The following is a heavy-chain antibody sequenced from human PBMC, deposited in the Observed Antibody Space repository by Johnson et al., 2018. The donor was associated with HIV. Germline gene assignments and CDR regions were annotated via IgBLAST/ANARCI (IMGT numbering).Heavy chain of an antibody. D-gene: IGHD6-6*01. Sequence: QMLLVESGGGVVQPGRSLRLSCAASGFTFSSYGMHWVRKAPGKGLEWVAVIWYDGSNKYYADSVKGRFTISRDNSKNTLYLQMNSLRAEDTAVYYCARGGQLVAFDIWGQGTMVTVSS. V-gene: IGHV3-33*01. J-gene: IGHJ3*02. CDR1: GFTFSSYG. CDR2: IWYDGSNK. CDR3: ARGGQLVAFDI.